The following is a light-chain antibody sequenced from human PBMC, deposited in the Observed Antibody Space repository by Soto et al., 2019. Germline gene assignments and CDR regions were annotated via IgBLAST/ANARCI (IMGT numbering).Light chain of an antibody. CDR2: DTN. Sequence: QTVVTQESSLTVSPGGTVTVTCGSSTGAVTSGHYPYWFQQKPGQAPRTLIYDTNNKHSWTPARFSGSLLGGKAALTLSGAQPEDEAEYHCLLSYSGARNWVFGGGTKLTVL. V-gene: IGLV7-46*01. CDR1: TGAVTSGHY. J-gene: IGLJ3*02. CDR3: LLSYSGARNWV.